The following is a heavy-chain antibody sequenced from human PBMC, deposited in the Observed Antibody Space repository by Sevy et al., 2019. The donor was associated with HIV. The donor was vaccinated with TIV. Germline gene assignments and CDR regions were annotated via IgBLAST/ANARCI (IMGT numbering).Heavy chain of an antibody. CDR1: GFTFSSYA. J-gene: IGHJ3*02. Sequence: GESLNISCAASGFTFSSYAMHWVRQAPGKGLEWVAVISYDGSNKYYADSVKGRFTISRDNSKNTLYLQMNSLRAEDTAVYYCARVNSPAYYYDSSGGDAFDIWGQGTMVTVSS. V-gene: IGHV3-30*04. CDR3: ARVNSPAYYYDSSGGDAFDI. CDR2: ISYDGSNK. D-gene: IGHD3-22*01.